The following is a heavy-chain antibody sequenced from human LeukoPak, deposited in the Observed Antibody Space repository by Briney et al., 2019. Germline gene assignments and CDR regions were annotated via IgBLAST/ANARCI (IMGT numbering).Heavy chain of an antibody. D-gene: IGHD3-3*01. Sequence: PSQTLSLTCTVSGASISSGDYYWSWIRQPPGKGLEWIGYIYSTGSTSHNPSLRNPITISLDTSKNQFSLKLSSVTAADTAVYYCARGVFWSSYYAYWGQGTQVTVSS. CDR1: GASISSGDYY. CDR2: IYSTGST. J-gene: IGHJ4*02. CDR3: ARGVFWSSYYAY. V-gene: IGHV4-30-4*01.